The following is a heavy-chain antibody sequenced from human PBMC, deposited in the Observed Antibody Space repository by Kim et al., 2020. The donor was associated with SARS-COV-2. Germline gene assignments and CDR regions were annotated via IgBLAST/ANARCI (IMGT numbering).Heavy chain of an antibody. J-gene: IGHJ4*02. D-gene: IGHD3-3*01. Sequence: GGSLRLSCAASGFTFSSYAMSWVRQAPGKGLEWVSAISGSGGSTYYADSVKGRFTISRDNSKNTLYLQMNSLRAEDTAVYYCAKGGTYYDFWSGYSFDYWGQGTLVTVSS. V-gene: IGHV3-23*01. CDR1: GFTFSSYA. CDR3: AKGGTYYDFWSGYSFDY. CDR2: ISGSGGST.